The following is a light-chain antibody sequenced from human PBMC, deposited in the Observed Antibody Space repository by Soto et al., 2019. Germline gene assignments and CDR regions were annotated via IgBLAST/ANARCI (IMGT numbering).Light chain of an antibody. V-gene: IGKV1-33*01. CDR1: QDIRNF. CDR2: YAS. Sequence: DIQMTQSPSSLSASVGDRVTITCQASQDIRNFLNWYQQKPGKAPNLLIYYASIWEKGVAGRFSGSGSGRQFSFTISRLQPEAFAIYYCQQYDNLPLSLGGGTKVQIK. CDR3: QQYDNLPLS. J-gene: IGKJ4*01.